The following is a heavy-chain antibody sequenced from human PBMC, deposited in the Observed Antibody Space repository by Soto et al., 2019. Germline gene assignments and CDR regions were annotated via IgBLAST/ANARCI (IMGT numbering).Heavy chain of an antibody. J-gene: IGHJ6*02. D-gene: IGHD5-18*01. V-gene: IGHV4-59*01. CDR1: AGSMSPDS. CDR3: ARGGNTALAYYFYGMDV. CDR2: IYYSGSP. Sequence: SETRCVSCSGSAGSMSPDSWTWFRQPPGKGLEWIGYIYYSGSPSYNPSLKSRVTVSVDTSKNQFSLRLSSVTAADTAMYYCARGGNTALAYYFYGMDVWGQGTTVTVS.